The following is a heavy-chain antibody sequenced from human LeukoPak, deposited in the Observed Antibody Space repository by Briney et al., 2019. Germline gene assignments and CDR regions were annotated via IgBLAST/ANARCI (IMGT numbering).Heavy chain of an antibody. Sequence: GGSLRLSCAASGFTFSSYAMHWVRQAPGKGLEWVAVISYDGSNKYYADSVKGRFTISRDNSKNTLYLQMNSLRAEDTAVYYCARDRGVWGSYRYTSFDYWGQGTLVTVST. D-gene: IGHD3-16*02. V-gene: IGHV3-30-3*01. J-gene: IGHJ4*02. CDR3: ARDRGVWGSYRYTSFDY. CDR2: ISYDGSNK. CDR1: GFTFSSYA.